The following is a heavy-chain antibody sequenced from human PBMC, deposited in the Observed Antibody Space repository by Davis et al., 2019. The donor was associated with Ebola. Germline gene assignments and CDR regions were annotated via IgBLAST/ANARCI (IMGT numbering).Heavy chain of an antibody. V-gene: IGHV3-23*01. CDR1: GFAFSSYV. CDR2: LGLSADT. D-gene: IGHD6-19*01. CDR3: AKDTSNVWFDV. J-gene: IGHJ3*01. Sequence: PGGSLRLSCTASGFAFSSYVMSWVRRAPGKGLEWVSTLGLSADTYYADSAKGRFTISRDNSKNTLHLQMNSLRVEDTAIYYCAKDTSNVWFDVWGQGTMVTVSS.